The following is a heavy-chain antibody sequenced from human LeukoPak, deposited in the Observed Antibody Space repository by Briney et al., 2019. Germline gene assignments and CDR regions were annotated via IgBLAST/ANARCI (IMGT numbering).Heavy chain of an antibody. CDR2: IYYSGST. Sequence: PSETLSLTCTVSGGSISSSSYYWGWIRQPPGKGLEWIGSIYYSGSTYYNPSLKSRVTISVDTSKNQFSLNLNSVTAADTAVYYCARDLSGPLDSGDPYYMDVWGKGTTVTVSS. D-gene: IGHD3-10*01. V-gene: IGHV4-39*07. J-gene: IGHJ6*03. CDR1: GGSISSSSYY. CDR3: ARDLSGPLDSGDPYYMDV.